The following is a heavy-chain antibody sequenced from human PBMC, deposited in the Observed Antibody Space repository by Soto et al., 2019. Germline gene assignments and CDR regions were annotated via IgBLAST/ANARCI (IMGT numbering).Heavy chain of an antibody. CDR3: AGVPTGKFGVWNY. J-gene: IGHJ4*02. CDR2: INTGGTTT. V-gene: IGHV3-74*01. Sequence: EVQLVESGGGLVQPGGSLRLSCAASTFTFSSYWMHWVRQAQGQGLVWVSRINTGGTTTTYADSVKGRFTTSRDNAANTLYLRMNSLRAEDTAVYYCAGVPTGKFGVWNYWGQGTLVTVSS. D-gene: IGHD3-16*01. CDR1: TFTFSSYW.